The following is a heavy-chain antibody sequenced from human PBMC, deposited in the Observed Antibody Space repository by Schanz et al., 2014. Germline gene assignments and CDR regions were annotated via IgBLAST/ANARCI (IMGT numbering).Heavy chain of an antibody. D-gene: IGHD3-22*01. CDR2: ISSVGIST. Sequence: QVQLVESGGGLVKPGGSLRLSCAASGFTFSDYYMSWVRQAPGKGLEWVSYISSVGISTYYAVPVKGRFTISRDSAKNSLYLQMNSLRVEDTAVYYCARDKGGYYPFDYWGQGSLVTVSS. J-gene: IGHJ4*02. V-gene: IGHV3-11*04. CDR1: GFTFSDYY. CDR3: ARDKGGYYPFDY.